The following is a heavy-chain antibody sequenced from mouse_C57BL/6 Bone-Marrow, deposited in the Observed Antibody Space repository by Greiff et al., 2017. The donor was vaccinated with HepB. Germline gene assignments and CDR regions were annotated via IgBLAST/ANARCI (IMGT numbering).Heavy chain of an antibody. CDR3: TRAGYYGSLYYFDY. CDR1: GFTFSSYA. Sequence: EVQLQESGEGLVKPGGSLKLSCAASGFTFSSYAMSWVRQTPEKRLEWVAYISSGGDYIYYADTVKGRFTISRDNARNTLYLQMSSLKSEDTAMYYCTRAGYYGSLYYFDYWGQGTTLTVSS. D-gene: IGHD1-1*01. J-gene: IGHJ2*01. CDR2: ISSGGDYI. V-gene: IGHV5-9-1*02.